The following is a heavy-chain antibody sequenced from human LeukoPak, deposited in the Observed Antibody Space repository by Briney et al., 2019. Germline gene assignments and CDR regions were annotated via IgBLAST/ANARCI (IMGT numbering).Heavy chain of an antibody. V-gene: IGHV1-69*16. CDR3: ARAGFVTYDSSGYWSYFQH. CDR1: GGTFSSYT. Sequence: SVKVSCKASGGTFSSYTISWVRQAPGQGLEWMGRIIPILGIANYAQKFQGRVTITTDESTSTAYMELSSLRSEDTAVYYCARAGFVTYDSSGYWSYFQHWGQGTLVTVSS. CDR2: IIPILGIA. J-gene: IGHJ1*01. D-gene: IGHD3-22*01.